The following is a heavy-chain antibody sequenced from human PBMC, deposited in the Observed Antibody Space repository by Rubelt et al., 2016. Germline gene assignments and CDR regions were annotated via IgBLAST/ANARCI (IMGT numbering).Heavy chain of an antibody. V-gene: IGHV4-34*01. Sequence: QVQLQQWGAGLLKPSETLSLTCAVYGGSFSGYYWSWIRQPPGKGLEWIGEINHSGSTNYNPSLKSRVTISVDTSKNQFSLKLSAVTAADTAVYYCAGVSGWYRAPGQDFDYWGQGTLVTVSS. J-gene: IGHJ4*02. CDR2: INHSGST. CDR1: GGSFSGYY. D-gene: IGHD6-19*01. CDR3: AGVSGWYRAPGQDFDY.